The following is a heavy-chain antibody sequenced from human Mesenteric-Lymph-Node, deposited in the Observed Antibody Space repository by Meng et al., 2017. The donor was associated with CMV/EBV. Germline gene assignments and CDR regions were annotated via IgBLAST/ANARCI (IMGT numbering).Heavy chain of an antibody. CDR2: ISYDGSNK. J-gene: IGHJ4*02. CDR3: AKDKGPSGLYYFDY. CDR1: GFTCSSYG. Sequence: ASGFTCSSYGIHWVRQAPGKALEWVAVISYDGSNKYYADSVKGRFTISRDNSKNTLYLQMNSLRAEDTAVYYCAKDKGPSGLYYFDYWGQGTLVTVSS. V-gene: IGHV3-30*18. D-gene: IGHD6-19*01.